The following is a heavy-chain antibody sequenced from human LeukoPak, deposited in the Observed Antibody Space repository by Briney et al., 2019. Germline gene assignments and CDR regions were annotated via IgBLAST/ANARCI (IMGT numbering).Heavy chain of an antibody. Sequence: SSETLSLTCTVSSGSMNNHYWSWIRQPPGKGLEWVGYIYYSGSTNYNPSLKSRVTISVDTSKNQFSLSLNSVTAADTAVYYCARDAYGDYYFDYWGQGTLVTVSS. V-gene: IGHV4-59*11. D-gene: IGHD4-17*01. CDR1: SGSMNNHY. J-gene: IGHJ4*02. CDR2: IYYSGST. CDR3: ARDAYGDYYFDY.